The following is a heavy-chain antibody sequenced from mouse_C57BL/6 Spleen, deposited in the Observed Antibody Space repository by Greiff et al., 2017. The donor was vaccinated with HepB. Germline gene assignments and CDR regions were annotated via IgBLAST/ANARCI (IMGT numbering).Heavy chain of an antibody. D-gene: IGHD2-4*01. CDR2: INPNNGGT. V-gene: IGHV1-26*01. CDR3: ARCNYDDDDGGYFDV. J-gene: IGHJ1*03. CDR1: GYTFTDYY. Sequence: EVQLQQSGPELVKPGASVKISCKASGYTFTDYYMNWVKQSHGKSLEWIGDINPNNGGTSYNQKFKGKATLTVDKSSSTAYMELRSLTSEHSAVFYCARCNYDDDDGGYFDVWGTGTTVTVSS.